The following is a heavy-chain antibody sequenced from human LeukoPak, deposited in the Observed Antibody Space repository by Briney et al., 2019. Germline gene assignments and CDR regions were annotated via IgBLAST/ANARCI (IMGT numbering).Heavy chain of an antibody. J-gene: IGHJ4*02. V-gene: IGHV4-34*01. CDR3: ARGRGYSSGWYYFDY. D-gene: IGHD6-19*01. CDR2: INHSGST. CDR1: GGSFSGYY. Sequence: SETLSLTCAVYGGSFSGYYWSWIRQPPGKGLEWIGEINHSGSTNYNPSLKSRVTISVDTSKNQFSLTLSSVTAADTAVYYCARGRGYSSGWYYFDYWGQGTLVTVSS.